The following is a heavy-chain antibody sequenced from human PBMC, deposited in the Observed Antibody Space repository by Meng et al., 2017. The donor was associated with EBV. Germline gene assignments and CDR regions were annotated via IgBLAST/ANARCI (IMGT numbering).Heavy chain of an antibody. V-gene: IGHV4-39*01. D-gene: IGHD3-3*01. J-gene: IGHJ5*02. Sequence: LQLYQSGPGLVKPSXXLSLTXPFSGDSXXSRSYYWGWIPQSPGKGLEWIGNVYYSGNSHYNPYLKSRVTISVDTSKNQFYLKLISVTAADTAVYFCARVSFYDYWSGYSFNWFDPWGQGTLVTVSS. CDR3: ARVSFYDYWSGYSFNWFDP. CDR1: GDSXXSRSYY. CDR2: VYYSGNS.